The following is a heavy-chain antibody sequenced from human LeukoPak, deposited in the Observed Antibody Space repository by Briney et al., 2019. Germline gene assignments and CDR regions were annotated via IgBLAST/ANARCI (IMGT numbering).Heavy chain of an antibody. J-gene: IGHJ4*02. Sequence: SPSETLSLTCAVYGASFSGYYWSWIRQPPGKGLEWIGEINHSGSTNYNPSLKSRVTISVDTSKNQFSLKLSSVTAADTAVYYCARGRLRHSYGLTLVYWGQGTLVTVSS. D-gene: IGHD5-18*01. CDR1: GASFSGYY. CDR3: ARGRLRHSYGLTLVY. CDR2: INHSGST. V-gene: IGHV4-34*01.